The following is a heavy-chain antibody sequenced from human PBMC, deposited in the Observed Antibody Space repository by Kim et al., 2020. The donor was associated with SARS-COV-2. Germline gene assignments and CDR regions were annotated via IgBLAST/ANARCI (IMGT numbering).Heavy chain of an antibody. Sequence: TIYYANSVKGRLTVSRDNAKNSLYLKMNSLRAEDTAIYFCTRENFWYFDLWGRGTLVTVSS. CDR3: TRENFWYFDL. CDR2: TI. V-gene: IGHV3-48*03. J-gene: IGHJ2*01. D-gene: IGHD1-7*01.